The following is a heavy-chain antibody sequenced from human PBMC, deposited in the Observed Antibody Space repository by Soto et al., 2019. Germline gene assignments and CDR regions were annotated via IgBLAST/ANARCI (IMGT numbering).Heavy chain of an antibody. J-gene: IGHJ4*02. CDR3: ARIGEVLRTPYYFDY. CDR2: IYPGDSDT. Sequence: GESLKISCKGSGYSFSTYWIGWVRQMSGKGLEWMGIIYPGDSDTRYSPSFQGQVTISVDKSINTAYLQWSSLKASDTAMYYCARIGEVLRTPYYFDYWGQGTLVTVSS. V-gene: IGHV5-51*01. D-gene: IGHD3-10*01. CDR1: GYSFSTYW.